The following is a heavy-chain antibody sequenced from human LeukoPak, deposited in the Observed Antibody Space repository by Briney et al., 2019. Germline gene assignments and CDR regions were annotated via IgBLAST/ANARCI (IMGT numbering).Heavy chain of an antibody. D-gene: IGHD4-11*01. V-gene: IGHV3-21*01. Sequence: PGGSLRLSCAASGFTFSSYSMNWVRQAPGRELEWVSSISSSSRYTYYADSVKGRFTTSRDNAKNSLYLQMNSLRAEDTAVYYCARDLTTVTTAFFVYWGQGTLVTVPS. CDR3: ARDLTTVTTAFFVY. CDR2: ISSSSRYT. CDR1: GFTFSSYS. J-gene: IGHJ4*02.